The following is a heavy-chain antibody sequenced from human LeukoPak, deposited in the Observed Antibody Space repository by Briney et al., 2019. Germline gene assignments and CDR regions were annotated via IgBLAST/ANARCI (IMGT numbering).Heavy chain of an antibody. CDR1: GGSISSYY. CDR3: ARDLSYSSSWAPRYSFDY. D-gene: IGHD6-13*01. Sequence: TSETLSLTCTVSGGSISSYYWSWIRQPPGKGLEWIGYIYYSGSTNYNPSLKSRVTISVDSSKNQFSLKLSSVTAADTAVYYCARDLSYSSSWAPRYSFDYWGQGTLVTVSS. J-gene: IGHJ4*02. V-gene: IGHV4-59*01. CDR2: IYYSGST.